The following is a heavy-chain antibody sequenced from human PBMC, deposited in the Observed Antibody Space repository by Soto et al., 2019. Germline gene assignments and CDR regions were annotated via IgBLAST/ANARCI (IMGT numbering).Heavy chain of an antibody. V-gene: IGHV3-30*18. CDR3: AKEGTDTAMVENYYYYYMDV. Sequence: GGSLRLSCAASGLTLSSYGMPWARQAPGKGLEWVAVISYDGSNKYYADSVKGRFTISRDNSKNTLYLQMNSLRAEDTAVYYCAKEGTDTAMVENYYYYYMDVWGKGTTVTVSS. D-gene: IGHD5-18*01. J-gene: IGHJ6*03. CDR2: ISYDGSNK. CDR1: GLTLSSYG.